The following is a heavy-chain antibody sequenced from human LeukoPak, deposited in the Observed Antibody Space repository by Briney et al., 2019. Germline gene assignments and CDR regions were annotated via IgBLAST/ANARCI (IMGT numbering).Heavy chain of an antibody. Sequence: PGGSLRLSCAASGFTFSSYGMHWVRQAPGKGLEWVAVIWYDGSNKYYADSVKGRFTISRDNSKNTLYLQMNSLRAEDTAVYYCARDSSAPSSRVRGVISFDYWGQGTLVTVSS. J-gene: IGHJ4*02. V-gene: IGHV3-33*01. CDR3: ARDSSAPSSRVRGVISFDY. CDR2: IWYDGSNK. CDR1: GFTFSSYG. D-gene: IGHD3-10*01.